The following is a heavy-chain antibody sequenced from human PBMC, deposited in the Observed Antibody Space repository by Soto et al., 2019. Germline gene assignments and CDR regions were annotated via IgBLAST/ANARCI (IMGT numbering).Heavy chain of an antibody. Sequence: QVQLVQSGAEVKKPGASVKVSCKASGYTFTSYDINWVRQATGQGLEWMGWMNPNSGNTGHAQKFQGRVTMTRNTSISTVYMELSSLRSEDTAVYYCASGRYSNTLYYAFDYWGQGTLVTVSS. CDR2: MNPNSGNT. CDR1: GYTFTSYD. CDR3: ASGRYSNTLYYAFDY. D-gene: IGHD1-26*01. J-gene: IGHJ4*02. V-gene: IGHV1-8*02.